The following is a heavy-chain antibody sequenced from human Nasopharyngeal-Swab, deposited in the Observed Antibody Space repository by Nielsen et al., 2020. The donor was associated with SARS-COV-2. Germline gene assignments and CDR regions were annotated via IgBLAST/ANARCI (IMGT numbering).Heavy chain of an antibody. CDR3: VKRVGDTPKVTDLDY. V-gene: IGHV3-64D*08. D-gene: IGHD5-18*01. CDR1: GFIFSSFP. Sequence: ESLKISCSASGFIFSSFPMQWVRQAPGKGLEYISAISSSGANAYYSDSVQGRFTISRDNSINTLYLQMSSLRTEDTAVYYCVKRVGDTPKVTDLDYWGQGTLVTVSS. CDR2: ISSSGANA. J-gene: IGHJ4*02.